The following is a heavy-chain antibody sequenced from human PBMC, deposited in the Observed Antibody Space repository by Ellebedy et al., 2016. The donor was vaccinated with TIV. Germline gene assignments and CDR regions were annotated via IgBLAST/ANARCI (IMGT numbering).Heavy chain of an antibody. CDR1: GFTFSSYA. D-gene: IGHD6-19*01. V-gene: IGHV3-23*01. CDR2: ISGSGDSP. Sequence: PGGSLRLSCAASGFTFSSYAMSWVRQAPGKGLEWVSAISGSGDSPHYADSVKGRFTISRDTSKNPLYLKMNSLRAEDTAVYYCAKDRFSSAWYGSYFDYWGQGTLVTVSS. CDR3: AKDRFSSAWYGSYFDY. J-gene: IGHJ4*02.